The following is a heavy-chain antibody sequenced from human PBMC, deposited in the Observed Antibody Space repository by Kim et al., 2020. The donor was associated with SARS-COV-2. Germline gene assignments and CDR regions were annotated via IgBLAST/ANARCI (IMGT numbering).Heavy chain of an antibody. CDR3: ARGPWTPYCSSTSCRHDAFDI. J-gene: IGHJ3*02. CDR2: ISYDGSNK. CDR1: GFTFSSYA. Sequence: GGSLRLSCAASGFTFSSYAMHWVRQAPGKGLEWVAVISYDGSNKYYVDSVKGRFTISRDNSKNTLYLQMNSLRAEDTAVYYCARGPWTPYCSSTSCRHDAFDIWGQGTMVTVSS. V-gene: IGHV3-30*04. D-gene: IGHD2-2*01.